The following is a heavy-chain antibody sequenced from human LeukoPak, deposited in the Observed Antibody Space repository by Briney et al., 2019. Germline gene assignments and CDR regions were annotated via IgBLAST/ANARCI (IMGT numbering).Heavy chain of an antibody. CDR1: GLTFSAYH. CDR3: ARVWQDYSGVDY. CDR2: ISTTRTTI. D-gene: IGHD2-21*01. V-gene: IGHV3-48*02. J-gene: IGHJ4*02. Sequence: GSLRLSLAASGLTFSAYHINLVRQAPGKRLEGISYISTTRTTIHYPDSVKGRFAISRDNAKSSLYLQMNSLRDEDTAVYYCARVWQDYSGVDYWGQGTLVTVSS.